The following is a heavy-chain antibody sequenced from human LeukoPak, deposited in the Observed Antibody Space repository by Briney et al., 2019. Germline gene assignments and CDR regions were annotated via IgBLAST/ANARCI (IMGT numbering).Heavy chain of an antibody. CDR1: GGSFSGYY. CDR2: IYYSGST. J-gene: IGHJ5*02. V-gene: IGHV4-59*08. CDR3: VRHGYCSGGTCWGLDP. Sequence: SETLSLTCAVYGGSFSGYYWSWIRQPPGKGLEWIGCIYYSGSTNYNISLKSRVTISVDTSKNQFSLKLSSVTAADTALYYCVRHGYCSGGTCWGLDPWGQGTLVTVSS. D-gene: IGHD2-15*01.